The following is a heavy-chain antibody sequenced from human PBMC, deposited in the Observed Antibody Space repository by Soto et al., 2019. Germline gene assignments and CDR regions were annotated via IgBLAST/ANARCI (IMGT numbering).Heavy chain of an antibody. J-gene: IGHJ6*03. V-gene: IGHV5-51*01. CDR3: ARAGYSSSSSIKYYYYHYMDV. D-gene: IGHD6-6*01. CDR1: GYRFTSYW. CDR2: IYPGDSDT. Sequence: PGESLKISCKGSGYRFTSYWIGWVRQMPGKGLEWMGIIYPGDSDTRYSPSFQGQVTISADKSISTAYLQWSSLKASDTAMYYCARAGYSSSSSIKYYYYHYMDVWGKGTTVTVSS.